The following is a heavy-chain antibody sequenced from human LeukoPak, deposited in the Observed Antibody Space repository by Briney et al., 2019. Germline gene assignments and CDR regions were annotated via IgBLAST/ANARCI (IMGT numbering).Heavy chain of an antibody. CDR1: GFIFSTYG. CDR2: ISSGGGST. D-gene: IGHD6-13*01. J-gene: IGHJ4*02. Sequence: GGSLRLSCAASGFIFSTYGMYWVRQAPGKGLEWVSGISSGGGSTYYADSVKGRFTISRDNSKNTLYLQMNSLRAEDTAVYHCAIRTIAAAGRAAFDYWGQGTLVTVSS. CDR3: AIRTIAAAGRAAFDY. V-gene: IGHV3-23*01.